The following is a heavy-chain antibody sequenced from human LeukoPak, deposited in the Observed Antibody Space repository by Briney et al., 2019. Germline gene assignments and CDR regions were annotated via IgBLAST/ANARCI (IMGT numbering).Heavy chain of an antibody. V-gene: IGHV1-18*01. Sequence: SSVKVSCKASGYTFTRYGITWVRQAPGQGLEWMGWISAYNGNTNYAQKFQGRLTVTTDTSTNTAYMELRSLRPDDTAVYYCARERMVRGVFDYWGQGTLVTVSS. CDR1: GYTFTRYG. D-gene: IGHD3-10*01. J-gene: IGHJ4*02. CDR2: ISAYNGNT. CDR3: ARERMVRGVFDY.